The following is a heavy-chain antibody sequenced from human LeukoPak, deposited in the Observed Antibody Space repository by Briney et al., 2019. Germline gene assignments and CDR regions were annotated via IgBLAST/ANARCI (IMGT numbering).Heavy chain of an antibody. CDR1: GGTFSRYA. D-gene: IGHD2-15*01. J-gene: IGHJ6*02. CDR3: ARETGTHCSSGSRDYHGMEV. V-gene: IGHV1-69*05. Sequence: SVKVSCKASGGTFSRYAISWVRQAAGQGLEWMGGIIPNFGKANYAQKFQGRVTITTDESTNTAYMELSSLRSEDTAVYYCARETGTHCSSGSRDYHGMEVWGQGTTVTASS. CDR2: IIPNFGKA.